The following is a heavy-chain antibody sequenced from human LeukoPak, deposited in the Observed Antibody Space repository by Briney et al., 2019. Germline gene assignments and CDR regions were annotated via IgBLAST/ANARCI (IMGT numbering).Heavy chain of an antibody. Sequence: GASVKVSCKASGYTFTSYYMHWLRQAPGQGLEWMGIINPSGGSTSYAQKFQGRVTMTRNTSISTAYMELSSLRSEDTAVYYCARGVAGSPPFDYWGQGTLVTVSS. CDR2: INPSGGST. V-gene: IGHV1-46*01. D-gene: IGHD6-19*01. J-gene: IGHJ4*02. CDR1: GYTFTSYY. CDR3: ARGVAGSPPFDY.